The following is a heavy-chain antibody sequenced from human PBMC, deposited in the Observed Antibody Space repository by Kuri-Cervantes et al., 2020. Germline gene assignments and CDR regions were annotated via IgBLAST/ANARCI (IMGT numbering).Heavy chain of an antibody. V-gene: IGHV4-38-2*02. CDR1: GYSISSGYY. CDR2: IYTSGST. CDR3: ARDTMVRGYPLHDY. D-gene: IGHD3-10*01. Sequence: SETLSLTCAVLGYSISSGYYWGWIRQPPGKGLEWIGSIYTSGSTNYNPSLKSRVTISVDKSKNQFTLKLSSVTAADTAVYYCARDTMVRGYPLHDYWGQGTLVTVSS. J-gene: IGHJ4*02.